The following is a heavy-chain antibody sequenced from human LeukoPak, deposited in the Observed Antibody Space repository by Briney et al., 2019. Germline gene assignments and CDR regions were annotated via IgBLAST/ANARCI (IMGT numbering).Heavy chain of an antibody. CDR3: ARGESDY. CDR1: GGSFSGYY. V-gene: IGHV4-34*01. Sequence: SETLSLTCAVYGGSFSGYYWSWVRQPPGKGLEWIGEINHSGSTNYNPSLKSRVTISVDTSKNQFSLKLSSVTAADTAVYYCARGESDYWGQGTLVTVSS. J-gene: IGHJ4*02. CDR2: INHSGST.